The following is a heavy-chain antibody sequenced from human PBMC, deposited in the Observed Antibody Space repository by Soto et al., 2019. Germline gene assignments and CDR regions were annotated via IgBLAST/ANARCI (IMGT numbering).Heavy chain of an antibody. Sequence: QVQLQESGPGLVKPSQTLSLTCTVSGGSISSGDYYWSWIRQPPGKGLEWIGYIYYSGSTYYNPSRKSRVTISVDTSKNQFSLKLRSVTAADKAVYYCARSMSGSYYHYWGQGTLVTVSS. CDR2: IYYSGST. J-gene: IGHJ4*02. D-gene: IGHD2-15*01. CDR1: GGSISSGDYY. CDR3: ARSMSGSYYHY. V-gene: IGHV4-30-4*01.